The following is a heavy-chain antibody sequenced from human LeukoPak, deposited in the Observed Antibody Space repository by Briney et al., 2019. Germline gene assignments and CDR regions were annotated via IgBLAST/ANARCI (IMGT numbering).Heavy chain of an antibody. CDR3: ACPAITPDYYFGLDV. CDR1: GSTFTNHY. CDR2: INPSGEST. D-gene: IGHD4-23*01. J-gene: IGHJ6*02. Sequence: ASVKVSCKASGSTFTNHYMHWVRQAPGQGLEWVGIINPSGESTNYAQKFQGRVTVTRDTSTSTVYMELSSLRSEDTAVHYCACPAITPDYYFGLDVWGLGTTVIVSS. V-gene: IGHV1-46*01.